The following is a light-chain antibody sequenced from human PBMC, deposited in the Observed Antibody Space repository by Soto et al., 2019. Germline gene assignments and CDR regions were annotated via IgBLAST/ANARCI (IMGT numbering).Light chain of an antibody. CDR3: QQYGSSPQT. CDR2: GAS. V-gene: IGKV3-20*01. J-gene: IGKJ1*01. CDR1: QSVSSSY. Sequence: EIVLTQSPGTLSLSPGERATLSCRASQSVSSSYLAWYQQKPGQAPRLLIYGASSRATGIPDRFSGSGSGTDFTLTISRLEHADFAVYYCQQYGSSPQTFGQGTKVEIK.